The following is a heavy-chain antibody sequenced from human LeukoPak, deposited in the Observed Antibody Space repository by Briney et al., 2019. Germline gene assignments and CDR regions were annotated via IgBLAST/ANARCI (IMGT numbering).Heavy chain of an antibody. V-gene: IGHV1-69*13. J-gene: IGHJ6*02. CDR2: IIPIFGTA. CDR1: GYTFTSYY. CDR3: AVCGNDFWSGYSVYYYGMDV. D-gene: IGHD3-3*01. Sequence: SVKVSCKASGYTFTSYYMHWVRQAPGQGLEWMGGIIPIFGTANNVQKFQGRVTITADESTSTAYMELSSLRSEDTAVYYCAVCGNDFWSGYSVYYYGMDVWGQGTTVTVSS.